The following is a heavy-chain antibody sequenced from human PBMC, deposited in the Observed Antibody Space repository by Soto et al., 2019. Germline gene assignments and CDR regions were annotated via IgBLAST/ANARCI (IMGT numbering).Heavy chain of an antibody. J-gene: IGHJ5*02. D-gene: IGHD5-12*01. CDR2: IYYSGST. Sequence: PSETLSLTCVVSGGSLSSYYWSWIRQPPGKGLEWIGYIYYSGSTNYNPSLKSRVTISVDTSKNQFSLKLSSVTAADTAVYYCARLVVATGNWFDPWGQGTLVTVSS. V-gene: IGHV4-59*08. CDR3: ARLVVATGNWFDP. CDR1: GGSLSSYY.